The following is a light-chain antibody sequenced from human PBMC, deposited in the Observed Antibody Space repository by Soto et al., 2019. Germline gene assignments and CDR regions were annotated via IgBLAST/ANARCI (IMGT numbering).Light chain of an antibody. J-gene: IGLJ2*01. Sequence: QSALTQPASVSGSPGQSITISCTGTSSDVGSYNLVSWYQQHPGKAPKLMIYEGSKRPTGVSNRFSGSKSGNTASLTISGLQAEDDADYYFCSAAGSVVFGGGTKLTVL. CDR3: CSAAGSVV. CDR1: SSDVGSYNL. CDR2: EGS. V-gene: IGLV2-23*01.